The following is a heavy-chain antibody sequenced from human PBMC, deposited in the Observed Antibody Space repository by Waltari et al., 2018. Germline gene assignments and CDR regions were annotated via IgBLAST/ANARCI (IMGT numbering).Heavy chain of an antibody. CDR2: IRGYNGDT. V-gene: IGHV1-18*01. Sequence: QIQLVQSGAEVKKPGASVKVSCKASGYIFSHYGITWVRQAPGQGIEWMGWIRGYNGDTKDEQSLQGRVTMTTDTSTTTAYMEIRSLRYDDTAVYYCARDDVDSSNFGGFWGQGTVVTVSS. D-gene: IGHD6-13*01. CDR3: ARDDVDSSNFGGF. CDR1: GYIFSHYG. J-gene: IGHJ4*02.